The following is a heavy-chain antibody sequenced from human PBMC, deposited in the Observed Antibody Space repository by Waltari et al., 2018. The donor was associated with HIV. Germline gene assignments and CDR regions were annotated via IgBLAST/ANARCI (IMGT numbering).Heavy chain of an antibody. J-gene: IGHJ3*02. CDR1: GGSFSGYY. Sequence: QVQLQQWGAGLLKPSETLSLTCAVYGGSFSGYYWSWIRQPPGKGLEWIGEINHSGSTNYNPSRRSRVTISVDTAKNQFSLKLSSVTAADTAVYYCARHGGIAAAGGPNDAFDIWGQGTMVTVSS. D-gene: IGHD6-13*01. CDR2: INHSGST. CDR3: ARHGGIAAAGGPNDAFDI. V-gene: IGHV4-34*01.